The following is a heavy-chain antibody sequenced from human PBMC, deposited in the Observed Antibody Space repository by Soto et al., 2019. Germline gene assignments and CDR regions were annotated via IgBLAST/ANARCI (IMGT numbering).Heavy chain of an antibody. Sequence: AVKVSCKASGGTFSSYAISWVRQAPGQGLEWMGGIIPIFGTANYAQRFQGRVTITADESTSTAYMELSSRRSEDTAVYYCAGGISRVTTLEWFDPWGQGILVTVSS. CDR1: GGTFSSYA. CDR3: AGGISRVTTLEWFDP. J-gene: IGHJ5*02. CDR2: IIPIFGTA. V-gene: IGHV1-69*13. D-gene: IGHD4-17*01.